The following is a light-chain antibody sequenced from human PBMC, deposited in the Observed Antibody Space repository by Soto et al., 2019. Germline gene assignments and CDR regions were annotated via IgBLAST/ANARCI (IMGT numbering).Light chain of an antibody. V-gene: IGKV3-11*01. CDR3: QQRSNWPPYT. CDR2: DAS. J-gene: IGKJ2*01. Sequence: EIVLTQSPATLSLSPGERATLSCRASQGVNRYLAWYQQKPGQAPRLPIYDASNRATGVPARFIGSGSGTDFTLIISSLEPEDFAVYYCQQRSNWPPYTFGQGTKVDIK. CDR1: QGVNRY.